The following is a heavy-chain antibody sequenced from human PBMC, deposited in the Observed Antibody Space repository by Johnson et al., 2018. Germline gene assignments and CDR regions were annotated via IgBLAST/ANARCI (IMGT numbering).Heavy chain of an antibody. D-gene: IGHD6-13*01. CDR3: ARDAYSSSWGGYDS. CDR1: EFTFSSYG. Sequence: QVQLVQSGGGVVQPGRSLRLSCAATEFTFSSYGMHWVRQAPGKGLEWVALIWSDGSHTFFAASVKGRFTISRDNSANTLYLQMNSLRVEDTAIYYCARDAYSSSWGGYDSWGQGTLVTVSS. V-gene: IGHV3-33*01. J-gene: IGHJ4*02. CDR2: IWSDGSHT.